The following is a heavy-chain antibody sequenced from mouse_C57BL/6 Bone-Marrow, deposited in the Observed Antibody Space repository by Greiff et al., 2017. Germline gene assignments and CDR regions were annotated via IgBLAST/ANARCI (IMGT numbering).Heavy chain of an antibody. CDR1: GYTFTSYW. J-gene: IGHJ3*01. CDR3: EIWGVWLRRWAWFAD. Sequence: QVQLQQPGAELVKPGASVKVSCKASGYTFTSYWMPWVKQRPGQGLEWIGRIHPSDSDTNYNQKFKGKATVTVDTSSSTAYMQLSSLTSEDSAVSCCEIWGVWLRRWAWFADWGQGTLVTVSA. V-gene: IGHV1-74*01. CDR2: IHPSDSDT. D-gene: IGHD2-2*01.